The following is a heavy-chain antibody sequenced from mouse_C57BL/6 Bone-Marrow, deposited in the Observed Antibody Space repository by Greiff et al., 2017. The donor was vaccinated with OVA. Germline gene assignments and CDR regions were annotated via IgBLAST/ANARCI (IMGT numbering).Heavy chain of an antibody. D-gene: IGHD4-1*01. J-gene: IGHJ3*01. Sequence: QVQLQQSGAELVRPGTSVKLSCKASGYTFTSYWMHWVKQRPGQGLEWIGVIDPSDSYTNYNQKFKGKATLTVDTSSSTAYMQLSSLTPEDSAVYYCARYWAWFAYWGQGTLVTVSA. CDR3: ARYWAWFAY. V-gene: IGHV1-59*01. CDR1: GYTFTSYW. CDR2: IDPSDSYT.